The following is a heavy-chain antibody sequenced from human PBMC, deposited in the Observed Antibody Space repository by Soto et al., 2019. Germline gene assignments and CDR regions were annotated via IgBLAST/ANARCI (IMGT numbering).Heavy chain of an antibody. CDR3: ARYGSGSMYYYYGMDV. D-gene: IGHD3-10*01. V-gene: IGHV4-61*01. CDR1: GGSISSGSYY. Sequence: SETLSLTCTVSGGSISSGSYYWSWIRQPPGKGLEWIGYIYYSGSTNYNPSLKSRVTISVDTSKNQFSLKLSSVTAADTAVYYRARYGSGSMYYYYGMDVWGQGTTVTVSS. CDR2: IYYSGST. J-gene: IGHJ6*02.